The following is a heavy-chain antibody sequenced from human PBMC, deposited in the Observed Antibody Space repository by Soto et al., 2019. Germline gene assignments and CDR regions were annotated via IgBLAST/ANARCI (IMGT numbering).Heavy chain of an antibody. CDR2: IYYSGST. CDR1: GGTINSYY. CDR3: ARRAGQFGEASGGYYYYAGDA. V-gene: IGHV4-59*01. D-gene: IGHD3-10*01. J-gene: IGHJ6*02. Sequence: TSATLSLTCTVPGGTINSYYWSWLRQPPGKDLEWSGHIYYSGSTQHHPCLKSRVTMSLDTYKTQFSLRLSSMTAADEAISYCARRAGQFGEASGGYYYYAGDAWGPGST.